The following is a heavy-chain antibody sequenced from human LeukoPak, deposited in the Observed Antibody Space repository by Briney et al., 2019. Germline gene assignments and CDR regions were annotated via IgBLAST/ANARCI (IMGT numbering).Heavy chain of an antibody. D-gene: IGHD5-24*01. CDR3: ARDKDGYNLGVDY. CDR1: GFTVSSNY. J-gene: IGHJ4*02. V-gene: IGHV3-53*01. Sequence: GGSLRLSCAASGFTVSSNYMSWVRQAPGKGLEWVSVIYSGGSTYYADSVKGRFTISRDNSKNTLYLQMNSLRAEDTAVYYRARDKDGYNLGVDYWGQGTLVTVSS. CDR2: IYSGGST.